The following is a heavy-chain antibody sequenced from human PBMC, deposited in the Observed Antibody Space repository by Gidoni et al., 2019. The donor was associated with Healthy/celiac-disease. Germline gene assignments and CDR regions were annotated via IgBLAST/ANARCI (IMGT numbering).Heavy chain of an antibody. CDR2: INPSGGST. CDR3: ARGLSGSYSPRNYYYYGMDV. V-gene: IGHV1-46*03. J-gene: IGHJ6*02. Sequence: QVQLVQSGAEVKKPGASVTVSCKASGYTFTSYYMNWVRQAPGQGLEWMGIINPSGGSTSYAQKFQGRVTMTRDTSTSTVYMELSSLRSEDTAVYYCARGLSGSYSPRNYYYYGMDVWGQGTTVTVSS. D-gene: IGHD1-26*01. CDR1: GYTFTSYY.